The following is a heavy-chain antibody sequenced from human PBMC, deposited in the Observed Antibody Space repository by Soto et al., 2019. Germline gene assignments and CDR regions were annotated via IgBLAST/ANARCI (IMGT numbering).Heavy chain of an antibody. Sequence: GGSLRLSCAASGFTFSMVWVRQAPGKGLEWISYIFATSTTIYYADSVKGRFTVSRDNAKNSLFLLINSLRAEDTAVYYCARDKDWAFDYWGQGTPVTVSS. CDR1: GFTFS. CDR2: IFATSTTI. CDR3: ARDKDWAFDY. D-gene: IGHD3-9*01. J-gene: IGHJ4*02. V-gene: IGHV3-48*04.